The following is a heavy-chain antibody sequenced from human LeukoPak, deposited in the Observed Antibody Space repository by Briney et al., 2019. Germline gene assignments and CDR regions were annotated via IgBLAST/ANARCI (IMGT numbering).Heavy chain of an antibody. CDR3: AREGLHLSPPHYYFDY. CDR1: GFTVSSNY. V-gene: IGHV3-53*01. CDR2: IYSGGST. D-gene: IGHD3-16*02. J-gene: IGHJ4*02. Sequence: PGGSLTLSCAASGFTVSSNYMSWVRQAPGKGLEWVSVIYSGGSTYYADSVKGRFTISRDNSKNTLFLQMNSLRAEDTAVYYCAREGLHLSPPHYYFDYWGQGTLVTVSS.